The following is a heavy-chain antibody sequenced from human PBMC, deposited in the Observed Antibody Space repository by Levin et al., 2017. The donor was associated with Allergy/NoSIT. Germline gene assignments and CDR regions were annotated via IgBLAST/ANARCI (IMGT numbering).Heavy chain of an antibody. J-gene: IGHJ4*02. Sequence: SCAASGFTFSSYWMHWVRQAPGKGLVWVSHINSDGSRTNYADSVKGRFTVSRDNAKNTLYLQMTSLRADDTAVYYCAAGSDIDYWGQGALVTVSS. D-gene: IGHD3-10*01. CDR3: AAGSDIDY. V-gene: IGHV3-74*01. CDR2: INSDGSRT. CDR1: GFTFSSYW.